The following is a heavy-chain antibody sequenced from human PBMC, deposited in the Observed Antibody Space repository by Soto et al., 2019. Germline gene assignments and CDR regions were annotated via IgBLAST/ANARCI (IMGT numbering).Heavy chain of an antibody. J-gene: IGHJ6*02. CDR1: GGSISSGGYY. CDR3: ARVCGGDCHYGMDV. Sequence: QVQLQESGPGLVKPSQTLSLTCTVSGGSISSGGYYWTWIRQHPGKGLEWIGYIYYSGSTYYNPPLKSRVTTSVDTSKNQFALKLSSVTAADTAVYYCARVCGGDCHYGMDVWGQGTTVTVSS. CDR2: IYYSGST. D-gene: IGHD2-21*02. V-gene: IGHV4-31*03.